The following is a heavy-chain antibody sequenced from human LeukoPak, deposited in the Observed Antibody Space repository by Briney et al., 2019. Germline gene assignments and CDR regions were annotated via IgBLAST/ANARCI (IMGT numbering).Heavy chain of an antibody. J-gene: IGHJ4*02. CDR1: GGSISSYY. Sequence: SETLSLTCTVSGGSISSYYLNWIRQPPGKGLEWIGYIYYSGGTNYNPSLKSRVTISVDTSKNQFSLKLNSVTAADTAVYYCARHRYGDNTFDYWGQGTLVTVSS. CDR3: ARHRYGDNTFDY. V-gene: IGHV4-59*08. CDR2: IYYSGGT. D-gene: IGHD4-17*01.